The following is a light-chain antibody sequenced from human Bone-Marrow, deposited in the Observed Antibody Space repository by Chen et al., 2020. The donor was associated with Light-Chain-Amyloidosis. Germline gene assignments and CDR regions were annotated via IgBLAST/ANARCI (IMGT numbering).Light chain of an antibody. V-gene: IGLV3-21*02. Sequence: SYVLTQPSSVSVAPGQTATIACGGNNIGSTSVHWYQQTPGQAPLLGVYDDSDRPSGNPERLSGSNSGNTASLTISSVEAGNEADYYCQVWDRSSDRPVFGGGTKLTVL. CDR3: QVWDRSSDRPV. J-gene: IGLJ3*02. CDR2: DDS. CDR1: NIGSTS.